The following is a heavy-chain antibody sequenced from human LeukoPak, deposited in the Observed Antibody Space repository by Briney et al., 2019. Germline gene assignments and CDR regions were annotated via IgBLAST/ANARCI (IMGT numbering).Heavy chain of an antibody. D-gene: IGHD4-23*01. CDR2: INAGNGNT. J-gene: IGHJ6*03. Sequence: ASVKVSCKASGYTFTSYAMHWVRQAPGQRLEWMGWINAGNGNTKYSQEFQGRVTITRDTSASTAYMELSSLRSEDTAVYYCARCLSTVVRANYYYYYMDVWGKGTTVTISS. V-gene: IGHV1-3*03. CDR3: ARCLSTVVRANYYYYYMDV. CDR1: GYTFTSYA.